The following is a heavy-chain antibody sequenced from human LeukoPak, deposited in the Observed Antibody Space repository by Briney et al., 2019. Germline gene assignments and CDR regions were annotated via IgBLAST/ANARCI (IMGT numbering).Heavy chain of an antibody. CDR2: IYTSGST. V-gene: IGHV4-4*07. CDR1: GGSISSYY. J-gene: IGHJ4*02. Sequence: PSETLSLTCTVSGGSISSYYWSWIRQPAGKGLEWIGRIYTSGSTNYNASLKSRVSMSVGTSKNQFSLKLSSVTAADTAVFYCARENSGSYREFDYWGRGTLVTVSS. D-gene: IGHD1-26*01. CDR3: ARENSGSYREFDY.